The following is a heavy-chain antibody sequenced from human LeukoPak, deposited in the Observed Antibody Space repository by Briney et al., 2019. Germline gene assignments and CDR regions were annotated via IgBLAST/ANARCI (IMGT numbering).Heavy chain of an antibody. CDR1: GFTFHDYA. V-gene: IGHV3-9*01. CDR3: ARDDLLHRNWFDP. D-gene: IGHD3-22*01. CDR2: ISWNSGII. Sequence: PGRSLRLSCAASGFTFHDYAMHWVRQAPGKGLEWVSGISWNSGIIGYADSVKGRFTIYRDNSKNSLYLQMNSLRVEDTAFYYCARDDLLHRNWFDPWGQGTLVTVSS. J-gene: IGHJ5*02.